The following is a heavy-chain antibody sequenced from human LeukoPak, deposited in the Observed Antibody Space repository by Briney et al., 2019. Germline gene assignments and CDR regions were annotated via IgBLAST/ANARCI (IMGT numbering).Heavy chain of an antibody. Sequence: PGGSLRLSCAASGFTFSSYAMSWVRQAPGKGLEWVAVISYDGSNKYYADSVKGRFTISRDNSKNTLYLQMSSLRAEDTAVYYCAKDAPIAAAGTGFPSKNGIDYWGQGTLVTVSS. CDR3: AKDAPIAAAGTGFPSKNGIDY. CDR2: ISYDGSNK. CDR1: GFTFSSYA. V-gene: IGHV3-30*18. J-gene: IGHJ4*02. D-gene: IGHD6-13*01.